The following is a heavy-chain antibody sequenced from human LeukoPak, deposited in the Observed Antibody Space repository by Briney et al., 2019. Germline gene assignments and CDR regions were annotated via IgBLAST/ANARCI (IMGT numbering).Heavy chain of an antibody. CDR2: ISSSSSYI. V-gene: IGHV3-21*01. CDR3: ARNPPSGVGAPGYYGMDV. CDR1: GFTFSSYS. D-gene: IGHD1-26*01. J-gene: IGHJ6*02. Sequence: GGSLRLSCAASGFTFSSYSMNWVRQAPGKGLEWVSSISSSSSYIYYADSVEGRFTISRDNAKNSLYLQMNSLRAEDTAVYYCARNPPSGVGAPGYYGMDVWGQGTTVTVSS.